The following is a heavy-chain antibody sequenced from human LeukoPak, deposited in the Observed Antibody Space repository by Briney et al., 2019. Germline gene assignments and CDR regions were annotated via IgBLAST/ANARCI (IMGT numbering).Heavy chain of an antibody. CDR1: GFTFSSYG. J-gene: IGHJ4*02. CDR2: IWYDGSNK. D-gene: IGHD3-9*01. CDR3: ARGTAYYDILTGYGYSDY. Sequence: PGGSLRLSCAASGFTFSSYGMRWVRQAPGKGLEWVAVIWYDGSNKYYADSVKGRFTICRDNSKNTLYLQMNSLRVEERAVYYCARGTAYYDILTGYGYSDYWGQGTLVTVSS. V-gene: IGHV3-33*01.